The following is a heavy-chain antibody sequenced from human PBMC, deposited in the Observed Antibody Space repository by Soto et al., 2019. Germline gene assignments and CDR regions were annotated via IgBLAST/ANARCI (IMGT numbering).Heavy chain of an antibody. D-gene: IGHD5-12*01. J-gene: IGHJ4*02. Sequence: QVQLVQSGAEVKKPGSSVKVSCKASGGTFSSYAMSWVRQAPGQGLEWMGGIIPIFGTANYAQKFQGRVTITADESTSTAYMELSCLRSEDTAVYYCARVEMATRAQYYFDYWGQGTLVTVSS. CDR3: ARVEMATRAQYYFDY. V-gene: IGHV1-69*01. CDR1: GGTFSSYA. CDR2: IIPIFGTA.